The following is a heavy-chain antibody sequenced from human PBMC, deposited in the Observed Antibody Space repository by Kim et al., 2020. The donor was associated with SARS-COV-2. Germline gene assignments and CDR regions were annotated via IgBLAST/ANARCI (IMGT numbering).Heavy chain of an antibody. Sequence: TYYNPSLQRRLTRSVETSKNLFSLKLSSVTAADTSVFYCARHLTGSSWFDYWGQGTLVTVSS. D-gene: IGHD6-13*01. J-gene: IGHJ4*02. CDR3: ARHLTGSSWFDY. CDR2: T. V-gene: IGHV4-39*01.